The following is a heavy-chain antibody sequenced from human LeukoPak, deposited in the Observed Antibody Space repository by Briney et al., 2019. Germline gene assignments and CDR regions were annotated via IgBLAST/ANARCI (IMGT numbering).Heavy chain of an antibody. D-gene: IGHD5-18*01. CDR3: ARNLGYSYGLSYYGMDV. V-gene: IGHV3-21*01. J-gene: IGHJ6*02. Sequence: GGSLRLSCAASGFTFSSYSMNWVRQAPGKGLEWVSSISSSSSYIYYADSVKGRFTISRNNAKNSLYLQMNSLRAEDTAVYYCARNLGYSYGLSYYGMDVWGQGTTVTVSS. CDR2: ISSSSSYI. CDR1: GFTFSSYS.